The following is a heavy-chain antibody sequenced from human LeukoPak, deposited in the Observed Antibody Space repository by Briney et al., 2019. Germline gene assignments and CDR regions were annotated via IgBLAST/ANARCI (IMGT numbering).Heavy chain of an antibody. J-gene: IGHJ4*02. D-gene: IGHD6-13*01. CDR1: GFTFSTYN. CDR3: ARDGHAAGTSALDY. Sequence: GGSLRLSCAASGFTFSTYNMNWVRQPPGKGLEWVSSISSSSSYMYYADSVKGRFTISRDNAKNSLYLQMNSLRDEDTAVYYCARDGHAAGTSALDYWGQGTLVTVSS. CDR2: ISSSSSYM. V-gene: IGHV3-21*01.